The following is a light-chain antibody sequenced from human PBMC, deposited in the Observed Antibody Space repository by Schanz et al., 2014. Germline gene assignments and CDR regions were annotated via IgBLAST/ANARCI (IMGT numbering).Light chain of an antibody. CDR2: DVN. CDR1: SSDIGAYNY. J-gene: IGLJ3*02. Sequence: QSALTQPRSVSGSPGQSVTISCTGTSSDIGAYNYVSWYRKDPGKAPQLIIYDVNQRPSGVPDRFSGSKSGNTASLTISGLQAEDEADYYCCSYAGSYTLVFGGGTKLTVL. V-gene: IGLV2-11*01. CDR3: CSYAGSYTLV.